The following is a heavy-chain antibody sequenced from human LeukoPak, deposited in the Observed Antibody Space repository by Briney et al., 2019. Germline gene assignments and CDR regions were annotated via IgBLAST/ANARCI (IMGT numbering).Heavy chain of an antibody. V-gene: IGHV4-39*01. CDR1: GGSISSSSYY. Sequence: PSQTLSLTCTVSGGSISSSSYYWGWIRQPPGKGLERFGGIYYSGSTYYNPSLKSRVTISVETSKNQFSLKLSGVTAADTAVYYCATRARDFWSGSICYGSGSHDYYYYMDVWGKGTTVTVSS. D-gene: IGHD3-3*01. CDR2: IYYSGST. J-gene: IGHJ6*03. CDR3: ATRARDFWSGSICYGSGSHDYYYYMDV.